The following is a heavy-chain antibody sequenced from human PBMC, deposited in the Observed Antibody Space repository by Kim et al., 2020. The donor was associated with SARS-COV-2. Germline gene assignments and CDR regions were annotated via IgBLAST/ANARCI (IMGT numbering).Heavy chain of an antibody. CDR1: EFAVSSNY. V-gene: IGHV3-53*01. CDR2: IYSGGTP. J-gene: IGHJ4*02. CDR3: WGSTMVRGGLEY. D-gene: IGHD3-10*01. Sequence: GGSLRLSCAASEFAVSSNYMSWVRQAPGKGLEWVCVIYSGGTPYYADSVKGRFTISRDSSKNTLYLQMNNLRADDTAVYYCWGSTMVRGGLEYWGQGTLVTVSS.